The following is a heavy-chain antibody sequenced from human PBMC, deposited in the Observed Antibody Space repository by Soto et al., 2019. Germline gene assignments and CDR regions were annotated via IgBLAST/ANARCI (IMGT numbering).Heavy chain of an antibody. Sequence: QVQLVESGGGVVQPGRALRLSCAASGFTFSSYGMHWVRQAPGKGLEWVAVIWYDGSNKYYADYVKGRFTISRDNSKNTLYLQMNSLRAEDTAVYYCARDLLGATPLYYFDYWGQGTLVTVSS. D-gene: IGHD1-26*01. CDR1: GFTFSSYG. V-gene: IGHV3-33*01. CDR3: ARDLLGATPLYYFDY. CDR2: IWYDGSNK. J-gene: IGHJ4*02.